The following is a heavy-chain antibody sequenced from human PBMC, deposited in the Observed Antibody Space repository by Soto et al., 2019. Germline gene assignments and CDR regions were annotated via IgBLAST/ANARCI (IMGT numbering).Heavy chain of an antibody. D-gene: IGHD5-12*01. CDR2: IIPIVDTA. CDR1: GGTFSTYA. CDR3: ARDLSADGYLLT. Sequence: QVQLVQSGTEVKKPGSSVKVSCKASGGTFSTYAITWVRQAPGQGLEWMGGIIPIVDTANYAQRFKGRVTIXAYXSTTTASRERSSRRSEDPPVCCWARDLSADGYLLTWGQGPLVTVSS. J-gene: IGHJ5*02. V-gene: IGHV1-69*12.